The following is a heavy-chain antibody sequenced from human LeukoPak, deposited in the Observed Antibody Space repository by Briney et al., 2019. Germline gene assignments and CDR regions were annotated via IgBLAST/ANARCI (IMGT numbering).Heavy chain of an antibody. CDR3: ARGTTGYSIPNWFDP. CDR2: IYYSGST. D-gene: IGHD6-13*01. Sequence: SETLSLTCTVSGGSISSSSYYWGWIRQPPGKGLEWIGSIYYSGSTYYNPSLKSRVTISVDTSKNQFSLKLSSVTAPDTAVYYCARGTTGYSIPNWFDPWGQGTLVTVSS. J-gene: IGHJ5*02. V-gene: IGHV4-39*01. CDR1: GGSISSSSYY.